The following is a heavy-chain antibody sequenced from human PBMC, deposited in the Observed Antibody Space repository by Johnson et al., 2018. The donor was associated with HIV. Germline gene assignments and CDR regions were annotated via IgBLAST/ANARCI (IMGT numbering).Heavy chain of an antibody. CDR1: GFTFDDYA. J-gene: IGHJ3*02. D-gene: IGHD6-25*01. CDR2: ISWNSGSI. V-gene: IGHV3-9*01. Sequence: VQLVESGGGLVQPGRSLRLSCAASGFTFDDYAMHWVRQAPGKGLEWVSGISWNSGSIGHADSVKGRFTISRDNSKNTLYLQMNSLRAEDTAVYYCARDFIAPELGDAFDIWGQGTMVTVSS. CDR3: ARDFIAPELGDAFDI.